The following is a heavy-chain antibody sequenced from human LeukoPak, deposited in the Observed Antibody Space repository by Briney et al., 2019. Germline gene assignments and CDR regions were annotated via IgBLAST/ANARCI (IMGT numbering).Heavy chain of an antibody. CDR1: GFTFDDYA. Sequence: PGGSLRLSCAASGFTFDDYAMHWVRQAPGKGLEWVSGISWNSGSIGYADSVKGRFTISRDNAKNSLYLQMNSLRAEDTAVYYCARLDTAMDYSAFDIWGQGTMVTVSS. J-gene: IGHJ3*02. CDR3: ARLDTAMDYSAFDI. D-gene: IGHD5-18*01. CDR2: ISWNSGSI. V-gene: IGHV3-9*01.